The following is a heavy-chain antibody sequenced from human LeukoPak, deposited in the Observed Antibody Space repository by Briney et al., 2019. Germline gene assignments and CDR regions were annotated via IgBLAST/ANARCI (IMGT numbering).Heavy chain of an antibody. J-gene: IGHJ6*04. CDR1: GFTFSNYA. V-gene: IGHV3-30*04. CDR2: ISYDGSNK. Sequence: PGRSLRLSCAASGFTFSNYAMHWVRQAPGKGLEWVAVISYDGSNKYYADSVKGRFTISRDNSKNTLYLQMNSLRAEDTAVYYCAKDFVDNSGWYPAYYYYYGMDVWGKGTTVTVSS. D-gene: IGHD6-19*01. CDR3: AKDFVDNSGWYPAYYYYYGMDV.